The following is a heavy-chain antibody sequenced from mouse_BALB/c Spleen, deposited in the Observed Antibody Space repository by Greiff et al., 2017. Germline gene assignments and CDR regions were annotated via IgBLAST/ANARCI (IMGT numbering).Heavy chain of an antibody. D-gene: IGHD2-14*01. Sequence: EVQLQESGPGLVKPSQSLSLTCTVTGYSITSDYAWNWIRQSPGNKLEWMGYISYSGSTSYNPSLKSRISITRDTSKNQFFLQLNSVTTEDTATYYCARRRRYDDWFAYWGQGTLVTVSA. V-gene: IGHV3-2*02. J-gene: IGHJ3*01. CDR2: ISYSGST. CDR1: GYSITSDYA. CDR3: ARRRRYDDWFAY.